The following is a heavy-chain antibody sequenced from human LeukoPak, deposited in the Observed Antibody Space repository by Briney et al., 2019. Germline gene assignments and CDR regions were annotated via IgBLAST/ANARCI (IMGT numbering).Heavy chain of an antibody. CDR3: ARVEPTVTDD. CDR1: GYTFTGYY. CDR2: INPDSGGT. Sequence: GASVKVSCKASGYTFTGYYIHWVRQAPGQGLEWMGWINPDSGGTNYAQKFQGRVTMTRDTSIRTAYMELSRLRSDDTAVYYCARVEPTVTDDWGQGTLVTVSP. J-gene: IGHJ4*02. V-gene: IGHV1-2*02. D-gene: IGHD4-17*01.